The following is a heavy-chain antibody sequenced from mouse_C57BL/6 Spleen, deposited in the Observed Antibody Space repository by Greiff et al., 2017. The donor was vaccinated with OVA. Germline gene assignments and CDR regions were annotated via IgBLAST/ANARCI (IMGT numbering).Heavy chain of an antibody. CDR1: GFTFSDYG. CDR2: ISSGSSTI. D-gene: IGHD3-2*02. Sequence: EVHLVESGGGLVKPGGSLKLSCAASGFTFSDYGMHWVRQAPEKGLEWVAYISSGSSTIYYADTVKGRFTISIDNAKNTLFLQMTSLRSEDTAMYYCARRCSSGYLYYYAMDYWGQGTSVTVSS. V-gene: IGHV5-17*01. J-gene: IGHJ4*01. CDR3: ARRCSSGYLYYYAMDY.